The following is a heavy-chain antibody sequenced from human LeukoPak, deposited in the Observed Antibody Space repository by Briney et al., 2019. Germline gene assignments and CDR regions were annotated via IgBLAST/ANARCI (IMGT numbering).Heavy chain of an antibody. Sequence: SETLSLTCTVSGGSISSYYWSWIRQPPGKGLEWLGYIYYSGSTNYNPSLKSRVTISVDTSKNQFSLKLSSVTAADTAVYYCARELAVAGNYGMDVWGQGTTVTVSS. D-gene: IGHD6-19*01. V-gene: IGHV4-59*01. CDR1: GGSISSYY. J-gene: IGHJ6*02. CDR3: ARELAVAGNYGMDV. CDR2: IYYSGST.